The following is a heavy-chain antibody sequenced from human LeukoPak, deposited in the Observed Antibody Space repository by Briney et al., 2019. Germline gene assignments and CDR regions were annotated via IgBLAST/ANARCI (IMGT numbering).Heavy chain of an antibody. CDR1: GFTFSSYG. J-gene: IGHJ4*02. CDR3: AKDPLVAGPLDY. CDR2: ISYDGSNK. D-gene: IGHD6-19*01. V-gene: IGHV3-30*18. Sequence: GGSLRLSCAASGFTFSSYGMHWVRQAPGKGLEWVAVISYDGSNKYYADSVKGRFTISRDNSKNTLYLQMNSLRAEDTAVYYCAKDPLVAGPLDYWGQGTLVTVSS.